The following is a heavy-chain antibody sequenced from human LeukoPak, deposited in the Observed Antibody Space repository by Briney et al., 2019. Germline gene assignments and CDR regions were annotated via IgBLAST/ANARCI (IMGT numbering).Heavy chain of an antibody. V-gene: IGHV3-21*01. CDR3: ARGSPSYGDYLIDY. CDR2: ISSSSSYI. D-gene: IGHD4-17*01. CDR1: GFTFGSYS. J-gene: IGHJ4*02. Sequence: PGGSLRLSCAASGFTFGSYSMNWVRQAPGKGLEWVSSISSSSSYIYYADSVKGRFTISRDNAKNSLYLQMNSLRAEDTAVYYCARGSPSYGDYLIDYWGQGTLVTVSS.